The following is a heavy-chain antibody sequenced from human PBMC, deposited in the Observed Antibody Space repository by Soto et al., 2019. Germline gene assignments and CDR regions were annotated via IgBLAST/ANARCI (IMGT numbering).Heavy chain of an antibody. V-gene: IGHV4-34*01. Sequence: SETLSLTCAVYGGSFSDHYWSWIRQTPGKGLEWIGEINHSGSTNYNPSFKSRVTISVDTSKNQFSLNLDSVTAADTAVYFCARDFAYFDSWGQGTLVTVSS. CDR3: ARDFAYFDS. CDR1: GGSFSDHY. D-gene: IGHD3-3*01. J-gene: IGHJ4*02. CDR2: INHSGST.